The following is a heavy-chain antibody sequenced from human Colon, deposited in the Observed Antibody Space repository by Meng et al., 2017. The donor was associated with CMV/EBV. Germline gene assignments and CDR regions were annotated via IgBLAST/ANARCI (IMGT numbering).Heavy chain of an antibody. V-gene: IGHV1-2*02. CDR1: GYTFSDYH. CDR2: INSNSGAT. D-gene: IGHD1-26*01. Sequence: QVALVTPGAGVKKPWASVTVSCKTSGYTFSDYHIHWVRQAPGQGLEWMGWINSNSGATDYAQKFQGRFTMTRDTSITTVYMELSSLRSDDTAVYYCARDPSGSRVPFDYWGQGSLVTVSS. J-gene: IGHJ4*02. CDR3: ARDPSGSRVPFDY.